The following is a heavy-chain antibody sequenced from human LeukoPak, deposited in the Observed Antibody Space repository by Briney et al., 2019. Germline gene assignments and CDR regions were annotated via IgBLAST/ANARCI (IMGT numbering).Heavy chain of an antibody. D-gene: IGHD5-24*01. CDR1: GYTFTGYY. CDR2: INPNGGGK. V-gene: IGHV1-2*06. J-gene: IGHJ4*02. Sequence: ASVKVSCKASGYTFTGYYMHWVRQAPGQGLEWMGRINPNGGGKNYPQKFRGGATMTRAPSISTAYMELSKLRADDTAVYYCRAGPEGDGYKPRWEWDHWGQGTLVTVSS. CDR3: RAGPEGDGYKPRWEWDH.